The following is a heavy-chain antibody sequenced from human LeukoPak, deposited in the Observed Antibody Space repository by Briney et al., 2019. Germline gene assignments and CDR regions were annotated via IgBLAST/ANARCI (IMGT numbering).Heavy chain of an antibody. J-gene: IGHJ4*02. CDR1: GGSISSYY. V-gene: IGHV4-59*01. CDR3: ARGRPDYDFRSGYYTPPYFDY. D-gene: IGHD3-3*01. Sequence: PSETLSLTCTVSGGSISSYYWSWIRQPPGKGLEWIGYIYYSGSTNYNPSLKSRVTISVDTSKNQFSLKLSSVTAADTAVYYCARGRPDYDFRSGYYTPPYFDYWGQGTLVTVSS. CDR2: IYYSGST.